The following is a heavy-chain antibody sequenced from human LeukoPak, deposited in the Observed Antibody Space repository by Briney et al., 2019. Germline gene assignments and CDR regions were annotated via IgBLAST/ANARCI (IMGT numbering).Heavy chain of an antibody. CDR2: NYYSGST. CDR1: GGSISSYY. Sequence: SETLSLTCTVSGGSISSYYWSWIRQPPGKGLEWIGHNYYSGSTNYNPSLKSRVTISVDTSKNQFSLKLSSVTAADTAVYYCARHSIVGQWLVPFDYGGQGTLVTVSS. J-gene: IGHJ4*02. V-gene: IGHV4-59*08. CDR3: ARHSIVGQWLVPFDY. D-gene: IGHD6-19*01.